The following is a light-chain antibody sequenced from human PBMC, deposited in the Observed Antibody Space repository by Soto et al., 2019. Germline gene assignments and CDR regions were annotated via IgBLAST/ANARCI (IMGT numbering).Light chain of an antibody. CDR3: QLYDRRLSGSNV. J-gene: IGLJ1*01. CDR2: GNS. Sequence: QSVLTQPPSVSGAPGQRVTISCTGSSSNIGAGYDVHWYQQLPGTAPKLLIYGNSNRPSGVPDRFSGSKSGTSASLAITGLQAEDEANYYCQLYDRRLSGSNVFGTGNKVTVL. CDR1: SSNIGAGYD. V-gene: IGLV1-40*01.